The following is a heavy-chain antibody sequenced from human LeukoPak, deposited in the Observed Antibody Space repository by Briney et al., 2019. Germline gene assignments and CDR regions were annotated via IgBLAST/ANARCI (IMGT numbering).Heavy chain of an antibody. J-gene: IGHJ4*02. CDR3: ARQSRDGDYIAKLFDY. V-gene: IGHV4-59*08. CDR1: SDSLINYY. CDR2: IYYSGSI. D-gene: IGHD4-17*01. Sequence: SETLSLTCTVSSDSLINYYWSWIPQPPGKGLDWIGYIYYSGSINYIPSLKSRVTISVDMSKNQFSLQLSSVTAADTAVYYCARQSRDGDYIAKLFDYWGQGTLVTVS.